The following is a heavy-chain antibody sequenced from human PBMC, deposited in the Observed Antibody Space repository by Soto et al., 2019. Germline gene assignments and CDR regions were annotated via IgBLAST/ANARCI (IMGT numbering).Heavy chain of an antibody. CDR3: ARLGHPGH. CDR1: GGSLRNSV. V-gene: IGHV1-69*01. Sequence: QVQLVQSGAEVKKPGSSVKVSCTASGGSLRNSVISWVRQAPAQRLEWMGGVIPILGTANYAQKFQGRVTMPADEAPSTAYMDLSSLSPDDRAVYYCARLGHPGHWGPGTLVIVSS. CDR2: VIPILGTA. J-gene: IGHJ4*02.